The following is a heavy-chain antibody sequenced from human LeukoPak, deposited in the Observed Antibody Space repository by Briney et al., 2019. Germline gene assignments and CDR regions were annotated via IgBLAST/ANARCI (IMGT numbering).Heavy chain of an antibody. CDR1: GFTFSSYS. V-gene: IGHV3-21*04. D-gene: IGHD3-16*01. CDR3: ARGGGLDV. Sequence: PGGSLRLSCAASGFTFSSYSMNWVRQAPGKGLEWVSSISSSSSYIYYADSVKDRFTISRDNAKNSLYLQMSNLRAEDTAVYFCARGGGLDVWGQGATVTVSS. J-gene: IGHJ6*02. CDR2: ISSSSSYI.